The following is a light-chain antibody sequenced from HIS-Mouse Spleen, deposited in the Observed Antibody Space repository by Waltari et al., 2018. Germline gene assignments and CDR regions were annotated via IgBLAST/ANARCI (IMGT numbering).Light chain of an antibody. V-gene: IGLV2-18*01. CDR2: EFS. J-gene: IGLJ2*01. Sequence: QSALTQPPSVSGSPGQSVTISCTGTSSDVGSYNRVSWYQQPPGTAPKLMIYEFSNRPSGVPDRFSGSKSGNTASLTISGLQAEDEADYYCSLYTSSSTVVFGGGTKLTVL. CDR3: SLYTSSSTVV. CDR1: SSDVGSYNR.